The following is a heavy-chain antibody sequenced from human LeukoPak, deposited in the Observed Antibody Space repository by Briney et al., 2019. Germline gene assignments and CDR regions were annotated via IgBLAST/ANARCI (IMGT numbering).Heavy chain of an antibody. Sequence: PGGSLRLSCAASGYTFSSYGMHWVRQAPGKGLEWVAFIRYDGSNNYYADSVKGRFTISRDNSKNTLYLQMNSLRAEDTAVYYCAKVPRSVVVPAAIGPFDYWGQGTLVTVSS. CDR3: AKVPRSVVVPAAIGPFDY. CDR1: GYTFSSYG. D-gene: IGHD2-2*02. V-gene: IGHV3-30*02. CDR2: IRYDGSNN. J-gene: IGHJ4*02.